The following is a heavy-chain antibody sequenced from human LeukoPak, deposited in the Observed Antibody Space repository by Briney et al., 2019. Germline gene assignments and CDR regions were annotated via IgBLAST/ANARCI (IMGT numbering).Heavy chain of an antibody. CDR3: ARWVRAVAGRASYYFDY. D-gene: IGHD6-19*01. V-gene: IGHV4-39*07. CDR2: IYYSGST. J-gene: IGHJ4*02. CDR1: GGSISSSSCY. Sequence: SETLSLTCTVSGGSISSSSCYWGWIRQPPGKGLEWIGSIYYSGSTYYNPSLKSRVTISVDTSKNQFSLKLSSVTAADTAVYYCARWVRAVAGRASYYFDYWGQGTLVTVSS.